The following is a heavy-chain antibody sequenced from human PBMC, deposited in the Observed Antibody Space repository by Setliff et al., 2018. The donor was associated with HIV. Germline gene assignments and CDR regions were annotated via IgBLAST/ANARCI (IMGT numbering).Heavy chain of an antibody. CDR3: ATFYKLSGTTSFDF. CDR1: GYTLSELS. J-gene: IGHJ4*02. Sequence: ASVKVSCKVSGYTLSELSIHWVRQCPGQGLEWMGGFHPEDGETVYAQKFQDRLTMTEDTSTGTAYMEVGSLTSDDTAVYFCATFYKLSGTTSFDFWGQVTLVTVSS. V-gene: IGHV1-24*01. D-gene: IGHD1-7*01. CDR2: FHPEDGET.